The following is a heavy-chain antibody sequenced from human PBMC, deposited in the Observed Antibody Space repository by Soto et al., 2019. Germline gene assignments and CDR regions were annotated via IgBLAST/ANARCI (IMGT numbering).Heavy chain of an antibody. CDR3: ALRSMAVVPEY. CDR1: GDSISSYY. CDR2: LYYGRSA. D-gene: IGHD3-22*01. V-gene: IGHV4-59*01. Sequence: QVQLQESGPGLVKPSETLSLTCAVSGDSISSYYCMWIXQPXXKGLESIGYLYYGRSANYNPSLKSRVTLSVDTSTNQCSLTLSSMTAADTAVYYCALRSMAVVPEYWGQGTLVTVSS. J-gene: IGHJ4*02.